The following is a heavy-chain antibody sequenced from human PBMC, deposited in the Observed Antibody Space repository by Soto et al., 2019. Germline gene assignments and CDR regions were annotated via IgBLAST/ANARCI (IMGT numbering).Heavy chain of an antibody. CDR1: GGSISSGGYY. CDR2: IYYSGST. Sequence: SETLSLTCTVSGGSISSGGYYWSWIRQHPGKGLEWIGYIYYSGSTYYNPSLKSRVTISVDTSKNQFSLKLSPVTAADTAVYYCARYSTVTTPTIDYWGQGTLVTVSS. D-gene: IGHD4-17*01. CDR3: ARYSTVTTPTIDY. J-gene: IGHJ4*02. V-gene: IGHV4-31*03.